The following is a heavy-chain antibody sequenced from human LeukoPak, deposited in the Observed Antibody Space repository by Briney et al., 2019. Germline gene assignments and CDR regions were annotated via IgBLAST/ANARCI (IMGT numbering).Heavy chain of an antibody. Sequence: GGSLRLSCAASGFTFSNYSMNWVRQAPGKGLEWVSSISSSSSYIYYADSVKGRFTISRDNAKNSLYLQMNSLRAEDTAVYYCARDYSEQLGYYYYYMDVWGKGTTVTVSS. CDR1: GFTFSNYS. D-gene: IGHD1-26*01. V-gene: IGHV3-21*01. CDR2: ISSSSSYI. CDR3: ARDYSEQLGYYYYYMDV. J-gene: IGHJ6*03.